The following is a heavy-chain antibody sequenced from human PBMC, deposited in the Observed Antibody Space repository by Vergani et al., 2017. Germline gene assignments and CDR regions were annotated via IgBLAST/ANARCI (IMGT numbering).Heavy chain of an antibody. CDR3: ARDLKYQLLQYYYYYGMDV. V-gene: IGHV4-61*02. CDR2: IYTSGST. CDR1: GGSISSGSYY. Sequence: QVQLQESGPGLVKPSQTLSLTCTVSGGSISSGSYYWSWIRQPAGKGLEWIGRIYTSGSTNYNPSLKSRVTISVDTSKNQFSLKLSSVTAADTAVYYCARDLKYQLLQYYYYYGMDVWGQGTTVTVSS. D-gene: IGHD2-2*01. J-gene: IGHJ6*02.